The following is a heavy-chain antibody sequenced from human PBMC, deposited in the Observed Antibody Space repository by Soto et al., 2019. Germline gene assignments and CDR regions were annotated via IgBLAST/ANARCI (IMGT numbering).Heavy chain of an antibody. CDR3: TRVAAPQNGTIGWTPFDP. Sequence: GSLRLSCTASGFTFGDYAMSWFRQAPGQGLEWVGFIRSKAYGGTTEYAAPVKGRFTISRDDSKSIAYLQMNSLKTEDTAVYYCTRVAAPQNGTIGWTPFDPWGQGTLVTVSS. CDR2: IRSKAYGGTT. J-gene: IGHJ5*02. CDR1: GFTFGDYA. V-gene: IGHV3-49*03. D-gene: IGHD1-7*01.